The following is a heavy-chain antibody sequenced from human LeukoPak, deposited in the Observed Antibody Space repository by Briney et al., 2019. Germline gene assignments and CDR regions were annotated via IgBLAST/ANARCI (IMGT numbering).Heavy chain of an antibody. CDR1: GFTLSSYW. Sequence: PGGSLTLSCAASGFTLSSYWMSWVRQAPGKGLEWVANIKQDGSEKYYVDSVKGRFTISRDNAKNSLYLQMNSLRAEDTAVYYCARGTIAAAGYYYFDYWGQGTQVTVSS. V-gene: IGHV3-7*04. CDR2: IKQDGSEK. J-gene: IGHJ4*02. CDR3: ARGTIAAAGYYYFDY. D-gene: IGHD6-13*01.